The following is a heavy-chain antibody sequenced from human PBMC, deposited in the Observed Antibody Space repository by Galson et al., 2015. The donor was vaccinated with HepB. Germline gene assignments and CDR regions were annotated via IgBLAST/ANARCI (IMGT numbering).Heavy chain of an antibody. D-gene: IGHD6-6*01. J-gene: IGHJ6*02. CDR1: GCTFTSYG. V-gene: IGHV1-18*01. Sequence: SVKVSCKASGCTFTSYGITWVRQAPGQGLEWMGWISAYNGSTNYAQEFQGRVSMTTDTSTSTAYMELRSLKSDDTALYYCARDKYRISFRNCHYFGMDVWGQGTTVTVSS. CDR3: ARDKYRISFRNCHYFGMDV. CDR2: ISAYNGST.